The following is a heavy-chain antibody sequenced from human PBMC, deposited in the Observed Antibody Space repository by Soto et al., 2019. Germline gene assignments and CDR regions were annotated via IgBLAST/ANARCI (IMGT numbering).Heavy chain of an antibody. J-gene: IGHJ4*02. CDR3: ARGDRYGSGNYYDY. D-gene: IGHD3-10*01. CDR1: RGSISSGGYY. V-gene: IGHV4-31*03. CDR2: TYNSGSI. Sequence: QVQLQESGPGLVKPSQTLSLTCTVSRGSISSGGYYWGWFRHHPGKGLEWIGYTYNSGSIRYNPSLQSRVTISGDMSKNLFSLKLNSLTAADTAMYFCARGDRYGSGNYYDYWGQGTLVTVSS.